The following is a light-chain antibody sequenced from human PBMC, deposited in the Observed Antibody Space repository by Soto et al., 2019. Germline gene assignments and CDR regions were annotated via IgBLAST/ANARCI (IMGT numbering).Light chain of an antibody. Sequence: EIVLTQSPGTLSLSPGERATLSYRASQSVRNNYLAWYQQKPGQAPRLLIYGASTRATGIPDRFSGSGSGTDFSLTISRLEPEDFAVFYCQQYSSSPQFTFGPGTKVDIK. V-gene: IGKV3-20*01. CDR2: GAS. CDR1: QSVRNNY. CDR3: QQYSSSPQFT. J-gene: IGKJ3*01.